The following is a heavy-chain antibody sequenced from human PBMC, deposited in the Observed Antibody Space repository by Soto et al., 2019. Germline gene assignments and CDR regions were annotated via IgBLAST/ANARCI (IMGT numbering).Heavy chain of an antibody. CDR3: ASWREREHAFDV. V-gene: IGHV3-53*01. CDR2: LYDVFGS. Sequence: DVQLVESGGVLIQPGESLRLYCVAFGLTVSGTKYVAWFRQAPGKGLEWVSALYDVFGSFYADSLKGRFTTSSDRSRSTLYLQMNDLRPEDTAVYSCASWREREHAFDVWGQGTAVIVSP. J-gene: IGHJ3*01. D-gene: IGHD1-1*01. CDR1: GLTVSGTKY.